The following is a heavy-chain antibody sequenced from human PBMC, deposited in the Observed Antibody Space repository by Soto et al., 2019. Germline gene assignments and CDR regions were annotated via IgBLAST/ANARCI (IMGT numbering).Heavy chain of an antibody. J-gene: IGHJ4*02. CDR2: VYHTGRT. V-gene: IGHV4-61*01. Sequence: SDTLSLTCTFAGFSFKSGSYSWSWIRQPPGKGLEWIGYVYHTGRTSYNPSLKSRVSISMDTSKNQFSLNLDSVTAADTAVYFCARDFAYFDSWGQGTLVTVSS. D-gene: IGHD3-3*01. CDR3: ARDFAYFDS. CDR1: GFSFKSGSYS.